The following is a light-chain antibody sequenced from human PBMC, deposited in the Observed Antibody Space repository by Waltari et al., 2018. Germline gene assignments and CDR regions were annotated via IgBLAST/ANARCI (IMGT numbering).Light chain of an antibody. V-gene: IGKV2-30*01. CDR3: MQGTHWPYT. CDR2: EIS. J-gene: IGKJ2*01. Sequence: DAVMTQSPLSLPVALGQTASISCRSSQSLVFSDGNIYLNWFHQRPGQSPRHLIYEISNRRCGVPDRFSGSGSGTDFTLEISRVEADDVGVYFCMQGTHWPYTFGQGTKLEI. CDR1: QSLVFSDGNIY.